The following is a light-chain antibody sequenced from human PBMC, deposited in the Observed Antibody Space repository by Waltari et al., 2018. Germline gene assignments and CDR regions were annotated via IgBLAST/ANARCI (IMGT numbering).Light chain of an antibody. CDR3: QQYYSTPRT. Sequence: DIVMTQSPDSLAVSLCERATINCKSSQGVLYSSNNKNYLAWYQQKPGQPPKLLIYWASTRESGVPDRFSGSGSGTDFTLTISSLQAEDVAVYYCQQYYSTPRTFGGGTKVEIK. J-gene: IGKJ4*01. CDR1: QGVLYSSNNKNY. CDR2: WAS. V-gene: IGKV4-1*01.